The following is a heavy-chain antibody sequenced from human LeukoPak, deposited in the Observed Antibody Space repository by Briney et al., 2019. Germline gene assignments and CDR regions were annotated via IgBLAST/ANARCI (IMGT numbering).Heavy chain of an antibody. CDR2: FDPDDRKT. Sequence: AASVKVSCKVSGYRVSESSMHWVRQAPGKGLEWMEGFDPDDRKTIYAQKFQGRFTMTEDTSTDTAYMELSSLRSEDTAVYFCATIVSGVDDYFYYYMDVWGKGTPVTVSS. V-gene: IGHV1-24*01. CDR3: ATIVSGVDDYFYYYMDV. D-gene: IGHD1-26*01. J-gene: IGHJ6*03. CDR1: GYRVSESS.